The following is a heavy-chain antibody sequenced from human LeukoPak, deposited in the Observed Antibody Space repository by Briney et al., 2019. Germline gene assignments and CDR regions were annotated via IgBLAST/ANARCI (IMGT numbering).Heavy chain of an antibody. D-gene: IGHD3-22*01. V-gene: IGHV4-4*02. CDR3: AGLAGRYSSGLYYYYFDY. CDR1: GDSINSLDL. J-gene: IGHJ4*02. CDR2: MYLSGTT. Sequence: PSETLSLTCTVSGDSINSLDLWSWVRQPPGKGLEWIEEMYLSGTTHSNPSVKSRVTISIDKSKNQFFLNLSSVTAADTAVHYCAGLAGRYSSGLYYYYFDYWGQGTLVTVSS.